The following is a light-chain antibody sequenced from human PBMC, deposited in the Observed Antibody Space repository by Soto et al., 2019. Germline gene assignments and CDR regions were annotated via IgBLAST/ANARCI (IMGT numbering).Light chain of an antibody. CDR1: SSDVGGYKY. V-gene: IGLV2-14*03. CDR2: DVT. CDR3: SSFTSSSLVV. Sequence: QSALTHPASVSGSPGQSITISCTGTSSDVGGYKYVSWYQQHPGKAPKLMIYDVTIRPSGVSTRFSGSKSDNTASLTISGLQAEDEANYYCSSFTSSSLVVFGGGTKLTVL. J-gene: IGLJ2*01.